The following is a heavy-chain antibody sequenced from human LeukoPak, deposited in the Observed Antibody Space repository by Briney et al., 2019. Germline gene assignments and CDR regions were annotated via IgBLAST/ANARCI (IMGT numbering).Heavy chain of an antibody. CDR2: IYYSGST. Sequence: SETLSLTCTVSGGSISTYYWSWIRQPPGKGLEWIGYIYYSGSTNYNPSLKSRVTISIDTSKNQFSLNLSSVTAADTAVYYCARSERSSSGWYFYFDYWGQGTLVTVSS. CDR1: GGSISTYY. V-gene: IGHV4-59*01. D-gene: IGHD6-19*01. CDR3: ARSERSSSGWYFYFDY. J-gene: IGHJ4*02.